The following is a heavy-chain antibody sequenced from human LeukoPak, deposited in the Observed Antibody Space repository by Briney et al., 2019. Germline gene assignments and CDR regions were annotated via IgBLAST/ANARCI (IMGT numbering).Heavy chain of an antibody. CDR1: GFTFSSYD. CDR2: MWSDGSNK. D-gene: IGHD2/OR15-2a*01. V-gene: IGHV3-33*01. Sequence: GRSLRLSCAASGFTFSSYDMHWVRQAPGKGLEWVAVMWSDGSNKYHADSVKGRSTISRDNSKNTLYLQMNSLRAEDTAVYYCARNSALDYWGQGTLVTVSS. J-gene: IGHJ4*02. CDR3: ARNSALDY.